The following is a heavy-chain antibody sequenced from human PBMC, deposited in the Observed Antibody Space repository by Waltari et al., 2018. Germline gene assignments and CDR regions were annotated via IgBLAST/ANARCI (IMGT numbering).Heavy chain of an antibody. Sequence: QVQLQESGPGLVKPSQTLSLTCTVSGGSISSGDYYWSWIRQPPGKGLEWIGYIYYGGSTYYNPSLMSRVTISVATSKNQFPLKLSSVTAADTAVYYCARGRSKSGYDYEDDDYWGQGTLVTVSS. J-gene: IGHJ4*02. V-gene: IGHV4-30-4*08. CDR3: ARGRSKSGYDYEDDDY. CDR2: IYYGGST. CDR1: GGSISSGDYY. D-gene: IGHD5-12*01.